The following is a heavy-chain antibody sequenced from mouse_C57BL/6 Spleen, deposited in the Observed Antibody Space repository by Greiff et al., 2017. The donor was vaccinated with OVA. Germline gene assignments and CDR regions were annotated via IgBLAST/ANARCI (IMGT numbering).Heavy chain of an antibody. J-gene: IGHJ4*01. CDR3: VRQGSSGSAMDY. V-gene: IGHV10-1*01. CDR1: GFSFNTYA. D-gene: IGHD3-2*02. CDR2: IRSKSNNYAT. Sequence: EVKLMESGGGLVQPKGSLKLSCAASGFSFNTYAMNWVRQAPGKGLEWVARIRSKSNNYATYYADSVKDRFTISRDDSESMLYLQMNNLKTEDTAMYYCVRQGSSGSAMDYWGQGTSVTVSS.